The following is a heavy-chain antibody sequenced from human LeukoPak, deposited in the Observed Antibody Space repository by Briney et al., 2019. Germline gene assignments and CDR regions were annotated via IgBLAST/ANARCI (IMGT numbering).Heavy chain of an antibody. CDR2: IYHSGST. V-gene: IGHV4-38-2*02. D-gene: IGHD5-12*01. Sequence: SETLSLTCTVSGYSISSGYYWGWIRQPPGKGLEWIGSIYHSGSTYYNPSLKSRVTISVDTSKNQFSLKLSSVTAADTAVYYCATSPPYSGYDLNRFDPWGQGTLVTVSS. CDR1: GYSISSGYY. CDR3: ATSPPYSGYDLNRFDP. J-gene: IGHJ5*02.